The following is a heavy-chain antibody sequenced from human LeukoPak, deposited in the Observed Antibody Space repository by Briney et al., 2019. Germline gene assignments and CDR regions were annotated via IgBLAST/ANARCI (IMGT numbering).Heavy chain of an antibody. D-gene: IGHD3-3*01. V-gene: IGHV1-69*10. J-gene: IGHJ6*04. CDR3: AGIPVFGVVLHQEPV. CDR1: GYTFTSYD. Sequence: SVKVSCKASGYTFTSYDINWVRQATGQGLEWMGVFIPILGTANSTQKFQDRVTITADISTNTVYMELSSLRSEDTAVYFCAGIPVFGVVLHQEPVWGKGTTVTVSS. CDR2: FIPILGTA.